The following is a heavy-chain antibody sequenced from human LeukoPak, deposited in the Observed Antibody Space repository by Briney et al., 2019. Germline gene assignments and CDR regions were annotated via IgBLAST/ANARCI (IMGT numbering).Heavy chain of an antibody. Sequence: GGSLRLSCAASGFTFSTYFMHWVRQAPGKGLEWVADIASDGSHIFYVESVKGRFTISRDNSKNTLYLQMNSLRAEDTAVYFCARERQDTILHSGAFDIWGQGTMVTVSS. CDR1: GFTFSTYF. CDR2: IASDGSHI. J-gene: IGHJ3*02. D-gene: IGHD2-21*01. CDR3: ARERQDTILHSGAFDI. V-gene: IGHV3-30-3*01.